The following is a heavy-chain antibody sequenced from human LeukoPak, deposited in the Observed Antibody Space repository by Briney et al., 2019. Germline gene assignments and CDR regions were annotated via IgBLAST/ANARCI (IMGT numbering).Heavy chain of an antibody. D-gene: IGHD4-23*01. Sequence: ASVKVSCKASGYTFTGYYMHWVRQAPGQGLEWMGWINPNSGGTNYAQRLQGRVAMTTDTSTSTAYMELRSLRSDDTAVYYCARLGAVATHFDYWGQGTLVTVSS. CDR1: GYTFTGYY. V-gene: IGHV1-2*02. J-gene: IGHJ4*02. CDR2: INPNSGGT. CDR3: ARLGAVATHFDY.